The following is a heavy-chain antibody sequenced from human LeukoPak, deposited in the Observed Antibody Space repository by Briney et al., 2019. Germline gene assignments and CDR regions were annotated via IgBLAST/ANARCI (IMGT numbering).Heavy chain of an antibody. CDR3: AKVRGRMVRGVILDY. D-gene: IGHD3-10*01. Sequence: GGSLRLSCAASGFTFSSYAVSWVRQAPGKGLEWVSAISGSGGSTYYADSVKGRFTISRDNSKNTLYLQMNSLRAEDTAVYYCAKVRGRMVRGVILDYWGQGTLVTVSS. V-gene: IGHV3-23*01. CDR1: GFTFSSYA. CDR2: ISGSGGST. J-gene: IGHJ4*02.